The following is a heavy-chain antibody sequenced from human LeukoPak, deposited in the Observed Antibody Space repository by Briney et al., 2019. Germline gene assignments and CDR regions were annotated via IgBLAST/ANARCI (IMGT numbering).Heavy chain of an antibody. D-gene: IGHD2-15*01. J-gene: IGHJ4*02. CDR3: ARVGVASNTDY. V-gene: IGHV3-53*01. Sequence: GGSLRLSCAASGFTVSSNYMSWVRQAPGKGLEWVSVIYSGGSTYYADFVKGRFTTSRDNSKNTLYLQMNSLRDEDTAVYYCARVGVASNTDYWGQGTLVTVSS. CDR1: GFTVSSNY. CDR2: IYSGGST.